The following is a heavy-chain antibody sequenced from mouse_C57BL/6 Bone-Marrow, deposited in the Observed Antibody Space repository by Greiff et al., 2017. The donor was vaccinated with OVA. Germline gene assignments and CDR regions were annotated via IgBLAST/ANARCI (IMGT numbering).Heavy chain of an antibody. CDR1: GYTFTGYW. D-gene: IGHD2-12*01. CDR2: ILPGSGST. V-gene: IGHV1-9*01. CDR3: AISNDGAMDY. Sequence: VQLQQSGAELMKPGASVKLSCKATGYTFTGYWIEWVKQRPGHGLEWIGEILPGSGSTNYNDKFKGKATFTADTSSNTAYMQLSSLTTEDSDIYYCAISNDGAMDYWGQGTSVTVSS. J-gene: IGHJ4*01.